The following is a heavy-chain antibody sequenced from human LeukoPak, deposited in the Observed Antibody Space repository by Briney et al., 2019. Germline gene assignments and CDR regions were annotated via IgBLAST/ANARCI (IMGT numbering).Heavy chain of an antibody. Sequence: SVKVSCKASGGTFSSYTISWVRQAPGQGLEWMGRIIPILGIANYAQKFQGRVTITADKSTSTAYMELSSLRSEDTAVYYCAREVSGYYYDSSGYPAFDYWGQGTLVTVSS. CDR1: GGTFSSYT. CDR2: IIPILGIA. CDR3: AREVSGYYYDSSGYPAFDY. D-gene: IGHD3-22*01. J-gene: IGHJ4*02. V-gene: IGHV1-69*04.